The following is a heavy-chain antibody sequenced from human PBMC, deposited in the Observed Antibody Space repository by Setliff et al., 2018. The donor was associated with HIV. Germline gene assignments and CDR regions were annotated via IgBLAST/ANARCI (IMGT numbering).Heavy chain of an antibody. CDR2: IYYSGST. CDR1: GGSIGSSNYF. CDR3: ARTITTFGVIGRGGRMDV. V-gene: IGHV4-39*07. J-gene: IGHJ6*04. D-gene: IGHD3-3*01. Sequence: KTSETLSLTCTVSGGSIGSSNYFWGWVRQPPGKGLEWIGSIYYSGSTYSNPSLKSRVTISMDTSKNQFSLELSSVTAADTALYYCARTITTFGVIGRGGRMDVWGKGTTVTVSS.